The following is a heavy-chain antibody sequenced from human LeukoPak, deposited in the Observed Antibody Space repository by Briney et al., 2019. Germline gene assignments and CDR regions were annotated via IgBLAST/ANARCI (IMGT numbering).Heavy chain of an antibody. CDR3: ARVKNNRILGLGGDYYGMDV. V-gene: IGHV3-20*04. J-gene: IGHJ6*02. Sequence: GGSLRLSCAASGFTFDDYGMSWVRQAPGKGLECVSGINWNGGSTGYADSVKGRFTISRDNAKNSLYLQMNSLRAEDTALYYCARVKNNRILGLGGDYYGMDVWGPGTTVTVSS. CDR2: INWNGGST. CDR1: GFTFDDYG. D-gene: IGHD2-15*01.